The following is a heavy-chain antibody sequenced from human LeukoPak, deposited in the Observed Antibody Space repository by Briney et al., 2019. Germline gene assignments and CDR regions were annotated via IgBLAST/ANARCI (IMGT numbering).Heavy chain of an antibody. Sequence: SETLSLTCAVYGGSFSGYYWSWIRQPPGKGLEWIGEINHSGSTNYNPSLKRRVTISVDTSKNQFSLKLSSVTAADTAVYYCASFYCSGGSCYSDYWGQGTLVTVSS. D-gene: IGHD2-15*01. CDR2: INHSGST. CDR1: GGSFSGYY. V-gene: IGHV4-34*01. CDR3: ASFYCSGGSCYSDY. J-gene: IGHJ4*02.